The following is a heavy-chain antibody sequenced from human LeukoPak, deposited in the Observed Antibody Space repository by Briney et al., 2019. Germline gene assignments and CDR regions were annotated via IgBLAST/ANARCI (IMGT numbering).Heavy chain of an antibody. CDR2: ISAYNGNT. CDR1: RYTFTTYG. Sequence: ASVKVSCRASRYTFTTYGLNWVRQAPGLGLEWMGWISAYNGNTKDAEKFQDRVNMTTDTSTSTAYMELRNLRSDDTAVYYCARDTIAARPGCFDPWGQGTLVTVSS. CDR3: ARDTIAARPGCFDP. V-gene: IGHV1-18*01. D-gene: IGHD6-6*01. J-gene: IGHJ5*02.